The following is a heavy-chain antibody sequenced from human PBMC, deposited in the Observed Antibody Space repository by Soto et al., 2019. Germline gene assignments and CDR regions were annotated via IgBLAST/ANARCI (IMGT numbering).Heavy chain of an antibody. Sequence: VQMVESGGGFIQPGRSLGLSCAASGFTFDDYAMHWVRRVPGRVLEWVSSITWNGNVIGYADSVKGRFTVSRDNAKNSLYLQMSDLRPEDTALYYCAKGGPDAFCAGGRCYFDSWGQGIQVTVTS. CDR2: ITWNGNVI. V-gene: IGHV3-9*01. CDR1: GFTFDDYA. CDR3: AKGGPDAFCAGGRCYFDS. J-gene: IGHJ4*03. D-gene: IGHD2-8*02.